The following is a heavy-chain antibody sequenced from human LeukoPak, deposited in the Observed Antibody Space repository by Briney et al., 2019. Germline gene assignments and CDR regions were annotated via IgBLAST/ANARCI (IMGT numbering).Heavy chain of an antibody. V-gene: IGHV3-74*01. CDR3: TRDHSDSSDYYYSGDAFDI. D-gene: IGHD3-22*01. J-gene: IGHJ3*02. CDR1: GFTFSNYW. Sequence: GGSLRLSCAASGFTFSNYWMHWVRQAPGKGLVWVSRINSDGSSTNYADSVKGRFTISRDNAKNTLFLQMNSLRAEDTAVYYCTRDHSDSSDYYYSGDAFDIWGQGTMVTVSS. CDR2: INSDGSST.